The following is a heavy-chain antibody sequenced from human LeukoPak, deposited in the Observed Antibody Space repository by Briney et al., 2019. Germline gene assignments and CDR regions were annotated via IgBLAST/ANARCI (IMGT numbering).Heavy chain of an antibody. Sequence: ASVKVSCNASGYTFTSYDVNWVRHATAQGLEWMGWMNTNSGSTGYAQKFQGTVNMTRNISISASYMALSRLRTEHTTVDYGAKGRSNSGSYLYYYYYYYMDVWGKGTTVTISS. V-gene: IGHV1-8*01. CDR3: AKGRSNSGSYLYYYYYYYMDV. CDR1: GYTFTSYD. J-gene: IGHJ6*03. CDR2: MNTNSGST. D-gene: IGHD3-10*01.